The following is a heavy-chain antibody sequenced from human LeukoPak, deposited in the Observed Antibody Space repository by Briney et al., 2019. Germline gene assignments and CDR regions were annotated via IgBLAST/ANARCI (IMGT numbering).Heavy chain of an antibody. Sequence: SETLSLTCTVSGGSISSSSYYWGWIRQPPGKGLEWIGSIYYSGSTYYNPSLKSRVTISVDTSKNQFSLKLSSVTAADTAVYYCARTGTGDYYYYYGMDVWGQGTTVTVSS. CDR1: GGSISSSSYY. V-gene: IGHV4-39*01. CDR3: ARTGTGDYYYYYGMDV. J-gene: IGHJ6*02. CDR2: IYYSGST. D-gene: IGHD1-1*01.